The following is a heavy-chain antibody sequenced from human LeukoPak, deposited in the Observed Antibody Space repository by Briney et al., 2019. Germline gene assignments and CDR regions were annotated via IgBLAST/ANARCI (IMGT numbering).Heavy chain of an antibody. D-gene: IGHD3-9*01. V-gene: IGHV3-73*01. CDR1: GFTFSGSA. Sequence: GGSLRLSCAASGFTFSGSAMHWVRQASGKGLEWVGRIRSKANSYATAYAASVKGRFTISRDDSKNTAYLQMNSLKTEDTAVYYCTRPVLRYFDWSSDAFDIWGQGTMVIVSS. J-gene: IGHJ3*02. CDR3: TRPVLRYFDWSSDAFDI. CDR2: IRSKANSYAT.